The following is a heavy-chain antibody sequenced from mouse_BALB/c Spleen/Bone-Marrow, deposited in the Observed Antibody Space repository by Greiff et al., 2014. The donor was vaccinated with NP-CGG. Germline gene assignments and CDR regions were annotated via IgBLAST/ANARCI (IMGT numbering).Heavy chain of an antibody. J-gene: IGHJ2*01. CDR3: ARNFPFDY. CDR1: GYTFTSYW. Sequence: LVESGAELARPGASVKLSCKASGYTFTSYWMQWVKQRPGQGLEWIGAIYPGDGDTGYTQRFKGKATLTADKSSTTVYMQLSSLTSEDSAVYYCARNFPFDYWGQGTTLTVSS. CDR2: IYPGDGDT. V-gene: IGHV1-87*01.